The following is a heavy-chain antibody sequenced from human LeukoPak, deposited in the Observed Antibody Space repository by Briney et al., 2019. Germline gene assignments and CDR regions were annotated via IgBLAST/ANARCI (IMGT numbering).Heavy chain of an antibody. CDR1: GFSVSVNY. Sequence: GGSLRLSCAASGFSVSVNYMSWVCQAPGKGLEWVSVFFSSGYTKYADSVKGRFTISRDNSENTLNLQMNSLRAEDTAVYYCAAKGNGYSGSYVFAHWGQGILVTVSS. V-gene: IGHV3-66*01. CDR2: FFSSGYT. CDR3: AAKGNGYSGSYVFAH. J-gene: IGHJ4*02. D-gene: IGHD1-26*01.